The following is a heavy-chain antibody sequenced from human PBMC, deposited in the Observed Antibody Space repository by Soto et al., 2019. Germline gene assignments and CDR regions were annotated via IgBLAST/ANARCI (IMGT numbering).Heavy chain of an antibody. CDR2: IFPDDSDT. V-gene: IGHV5-51*01. CDR3: AKEDSLSHSLDY. J-gene: IGHJ4*02. CDR1: GYSITSFW. Sequence: GESLKISCKASGYSITSFWIAWVRQMPGQGLELVGIIFPDDSDTRYSPSFQGQVTISADKSISTAYVQWSSLKASDTAMYYCAKEDSLSHSLDYWGQGTLVTVSS. D-gene: IGHD5-18*01.